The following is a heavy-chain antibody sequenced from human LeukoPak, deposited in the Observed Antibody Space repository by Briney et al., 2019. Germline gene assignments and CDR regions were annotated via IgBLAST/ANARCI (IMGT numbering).Heavy chain of an antibody. Sequence: QSGGSQRLSCAASGFTLDDYAMHWVRQAPGKGLEWVSGISWNSGSIGYADSVKGRFTISRDNAKNSLYLQMNSLRAEDTALYYCAKVGGYSYGPDPFDYWGQGTLVTVSS. D-gene: IGHD5-18*01. V-gene: IGHV3-9*01. CDR2: ISWNSGSI. J-gene: IGHJ4*02. CDR3: AKVGGYSYGPDPFDY. CDR1: GFTLDDYA.